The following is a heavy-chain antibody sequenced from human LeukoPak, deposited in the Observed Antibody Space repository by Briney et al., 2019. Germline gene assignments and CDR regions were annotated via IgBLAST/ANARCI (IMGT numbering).Heavy chain of an antibody. V-gene: IGHV3-48*03. CDR3: ARENYYGSGSYRAGAGNWFDP. J-gene: IGHJ5*02. CDR2: ISSSGSTI. Sequence: GGSLRLACAASGFTFSSYEMNWVRQAPGKVLEWVSYISSSGSTIYYADSVKGRFTISRDNAKNLLYLQMNSLRAEDTAVYYCARENYYGSGSYRAGAGNWFDPWGQGTLVTVSS. D-gene: IGHD3-10*01. CDR1: GFTFSSYE.